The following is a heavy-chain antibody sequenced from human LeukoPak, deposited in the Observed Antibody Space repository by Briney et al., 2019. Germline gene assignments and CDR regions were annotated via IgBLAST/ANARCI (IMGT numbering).Heavy chain of an antibody. Sequence: PSETLSLTCSVSGGSISSSSYYWGWIRQPPGKGLEWIGSIYYSGGSYYNPSLKSRVTLSVDTSKNQFSLKLTSVTAADTAVYYCARLMNYGGGWTSFDYWGQGTLVTVSS. V-gene: IGHV4-39*01. J-gene: IGHJ4*02. D-gene: IGHD6-19*01. CDR3: ARLMNYGGGWTSFDY. CDR2: IYYSGGS. CDR1: GGSISSSSYY.